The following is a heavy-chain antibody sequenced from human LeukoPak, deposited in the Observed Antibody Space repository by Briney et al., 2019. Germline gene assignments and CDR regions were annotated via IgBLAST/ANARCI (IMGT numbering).Heavy chain of an antibody. CDR2: IYYSGST. V-gene: IGHV4-39*01. CDR3: ARGGGPYYYGSGSYYTLWFDP. Sequence: SETLSLTCTVSGGSISSSSYYWGWIRQPPGKGLEWIGSIYYSGSTYYNPSLKSRVTISVDTSKNQFSLKLSSVTAADTAVYYCARGGGPYYYGSGSYYTLWFDPWGQGTLVTVSS. CDR1: GGSISSSSYY. D-gene: IGHD3-10*01. J-gene: IGHJ5*02.